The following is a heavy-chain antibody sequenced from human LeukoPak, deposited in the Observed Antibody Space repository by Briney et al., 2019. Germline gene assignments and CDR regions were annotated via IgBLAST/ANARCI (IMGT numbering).Heavy chain of an antibody. D-gene: IGHD2-2*01. J-gene: IGHJ5*02. CDR1: GGSISSGDYY. CDR2: IYYSGSI. CDR3: ARGPCSSANCYWSLDH. Sequence: PSETLSLTCTVSGGSISSGDYYWSWIRQPPGKGLEWIGYIYYSGSIYYNPSLKSRVTISVDTSKNQFSLNLNSVTAADTAVYYCARGPCSSANCYWSLDHWGQGTLVTVSS. V-gene: IGHV4-30-4*02.